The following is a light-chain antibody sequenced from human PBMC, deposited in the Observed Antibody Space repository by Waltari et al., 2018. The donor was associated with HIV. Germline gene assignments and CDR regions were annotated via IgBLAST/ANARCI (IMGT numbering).Light chain of an antibody. CDR2: CAS. V-gene: IGKV1-39*01. CDR3: QQSYNSPPT. J-gene: IGKJ2*01. CDR1: QNIGNY. Sequence: DIQMTQSPDCLSASVGERVTITCRTSQNIGNYLNWYLHKPGTAPKLLIYCASSLQCGVPSRFSGGGSGTDFFLTISNLQPEDFGIYYCQQSYNSPPTFGRGTKLEL.